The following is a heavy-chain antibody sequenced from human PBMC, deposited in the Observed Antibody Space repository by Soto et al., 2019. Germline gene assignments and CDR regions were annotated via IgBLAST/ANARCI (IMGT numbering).Heavy chain of an antibody. CDR3: ARQPVSLSGKFFFYSNGLDV. CDR2: IHHSGTT. J-gene: IGHJ6*02. Sequence: SETLSLTCAVYGGSFSDYFWGWIRHPPGKGLEWIGEIHHSGTTHYNPALKSRVTISVDTSKNQFSLRLNSVTAADTAVYYCARQPVSLSGKFFFYSNGLDVWGQGTTVTVSS. CDR1: GGSFSDYF. V-gene: IGHV4-34*01. D-gene: IGHD3-3*01.